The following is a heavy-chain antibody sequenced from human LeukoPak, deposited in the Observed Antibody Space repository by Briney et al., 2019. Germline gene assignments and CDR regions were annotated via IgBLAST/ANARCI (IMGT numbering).Heavy chain of an antibody. CDR1: GFTFSKHP. CDR2: INERGDIT. J-gene: IGHJ4*02. CDR3: ARGDDISPGRVLEY. V-gene: IGHV3-23*01. D-gene: IGHD3-9*01. Sequence: SGGSLRLSCVASGFTFSKHPMSWVRQAPGNGLELVSAINERGDITKYADSVMRRFTISRDNSKNTLYLQMNSLRAQDTAVYYCARGDDISPGRVLEYWGRRTLVTVSS.